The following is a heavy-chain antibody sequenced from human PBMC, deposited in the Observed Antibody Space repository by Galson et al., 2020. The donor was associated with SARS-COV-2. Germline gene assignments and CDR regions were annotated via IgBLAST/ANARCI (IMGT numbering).Heavy chain of an antibody. CDR3: APWDPYSGYDFA. V-gene: IGHV4-34*01. CDR1: GGSFSGYY. Sequence: SETLSLTCAVYGGSFSGYYWSWIRQPPGKGLEWIGEINHSGSTNYNPSLKSRVTISVDTSKNQFSLKLSSVTAADTAVYYCAPWDPYSGYDFARGQGTLVTVSS. CDR2: INHSGST. D-gene: IGHD5-12*01. J-gene: IGHJ4*02.